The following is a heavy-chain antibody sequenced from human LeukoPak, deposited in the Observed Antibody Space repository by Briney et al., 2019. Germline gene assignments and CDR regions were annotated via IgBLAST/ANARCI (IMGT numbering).Heavy chain of an antibody. CDR1: GGTFSSYA. Sequence: ASVKVSCKASGGTFSSYAISWVRQAPGQGLEWMGRIIPILGIANYAQKFQGRVTITADKSTSTAYMELSSLRSEDTAVYYCARPRYYYDSSGYYAVWGQGTLVTVSS. V-gene: IGHV1-69*04. D-gene: IGHD3-22*01. J-gene: IGHJ4*02. CDR2: IIPILGIA. CDR3: ARPRYYYDSSGYYAV.